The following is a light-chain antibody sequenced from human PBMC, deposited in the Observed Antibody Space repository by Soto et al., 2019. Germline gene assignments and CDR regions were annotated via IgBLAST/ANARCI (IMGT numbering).Light chain of an antibody. CDR1: QSISSY. V-gene: IGKV1-39*01. CDR3: QQSYSTPWT. CDR2: AAS. J-gene: IGKJ1*01. Sequence: DIQMTQSRSSLSASVGYRVSITFRASQSISSYLNWYQQKPGKAPKLLIYAASSLQSGVPSRSSGSGSGTDFTLTISSLIPQYFATYYCQQSYSTPWTFGQGTKV.